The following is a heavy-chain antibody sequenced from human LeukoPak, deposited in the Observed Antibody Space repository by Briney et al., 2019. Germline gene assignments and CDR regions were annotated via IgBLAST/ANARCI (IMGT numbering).Heavy chain of an antibody. J-gene: IGHJ3*02. D-gene: IGHD5-18*01. CDR1: GGSISSYY. CDR3: ARDSQALNTAMDHAFDI. V-gene: IGHV4-59*01. Sequence: SETLSLTCTVSGGSISSYYWSWIRQPPGKGLEWIGYIYYSGSTNYNPSLKSRVTISVDTSKNQFSLKLSSVTAADTAVYYCARDSQALNTAMDHAFDIWGQGTMVTVSS. CDR2: IYYSGST.